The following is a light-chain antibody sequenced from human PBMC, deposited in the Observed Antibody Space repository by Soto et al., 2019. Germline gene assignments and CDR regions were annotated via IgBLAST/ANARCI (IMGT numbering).Light chain of an antibody. CDR1: QGISSA. CDR2: DAS. J-gene: IGKJ5*01. CDR3: QQFNNYPPT. Sequence: IQMTQSPSTLSGSVGDRXTXTXXASQGISSALAWYQQKPGKAPKLLIYDASSLESGVPSRFSGSGSGTDFTLTISSLQPEDFATYYCQQFNNYPPTFGQGTRLEI. V-gene: IGKV1D-13*01.